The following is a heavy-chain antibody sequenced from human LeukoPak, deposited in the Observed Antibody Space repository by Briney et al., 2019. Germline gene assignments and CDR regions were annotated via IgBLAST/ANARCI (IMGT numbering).Heavy chain of an antibody. CDR1: GFTFSSYA. J-gene: IGHJ6*02. D-gene: IGHD3-3*01. CDR3: ARDHRGTNQPWSELYYYYVMDV. Sequence: GGSLRLSCAASGFTFSSYAMSWVRQAPGKGLEWVSAISGSGGSTYYADSVKGRFTISRDNSKNTLYLQMNSLRAEDTAVYYGARDHRGTNQPWSELYYYYVMDVWGQGTTVTVSS. V-gene: IGHV3-23*01. CDR2: ISGSGGST.